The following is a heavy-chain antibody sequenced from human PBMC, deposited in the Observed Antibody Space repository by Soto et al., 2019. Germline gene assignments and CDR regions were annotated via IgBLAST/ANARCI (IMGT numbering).Heavy chain of an antibody. Sequence: SETLSLTCAVYGGSFSGYYWSWIRQPPGKGLEWIGEINHSGSTNYNPSLKSRVTISVDTSKNQFSLKLSSVTAADTAVYYCARAQWLAENWFDPWGQGTLVTVSS. CDR1: GGSFSGYY. CDR3: ARAQWLAENWFDP. CDR2: INHSGST. J-gene: IGHJ5*02. D-gene: IGHD6-19*01. V-gene: IGHV4-34*01.